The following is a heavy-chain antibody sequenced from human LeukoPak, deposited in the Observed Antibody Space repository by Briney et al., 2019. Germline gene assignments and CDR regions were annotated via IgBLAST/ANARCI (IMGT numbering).Heavy chain of an antibody. J-gene: IGHJ5*02. Sequence: SVKVFCKASGGTFSSYAISWVRQAPGQGLEWMGRIIPILGIANYAQKFQGRVTITADKSTSTAYMELSSLRSEDTAVYYCARVYSSSWFHWFDPWGQGTLVTVSS. CDR3: ARVYSSSWFHWFDP. CDR2: IIPILGIA. V-gene: IGHV1-69*04. D-gene: IGHD6-13*01. CDR1: GGTFSSYA.